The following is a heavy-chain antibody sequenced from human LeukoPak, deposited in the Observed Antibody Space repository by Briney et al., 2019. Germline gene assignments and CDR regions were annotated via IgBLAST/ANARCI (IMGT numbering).Heavy chain of an antibody. D-gene: IGHD4-17*01. CDR2: IKQDGSEK. V-gene: IGHV3-7*03. CDR1: GFTFSSNW. J-gene: IGHJ4*02. Sequence: PGGSLRLSCAASGFTFSSNWLSWIRQAPGKGLEWVANIKQDGSEKYYVDSVKGRFTISRDNAENSLYLQMNSLRAEDTAVYYCARGDYGDYAYWGQGTLVTVSS. CDR3: ARGDYGDYAY.